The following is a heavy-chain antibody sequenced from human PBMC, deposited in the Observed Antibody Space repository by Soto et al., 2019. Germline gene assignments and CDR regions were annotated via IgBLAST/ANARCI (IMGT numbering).Heavy chain of an antibody. CDR1: GYSFTSYW. CDR2: IYPGDSDT. V-gene: IGHV5-51*01. Sequence: PGEXLKISCKGSGYSFTSYWIGLVRPMPGKGLEWMGIIYPGDSDTRYSPSFQGQVTISADKSISTAYLQWSSLKASDTAMYYCARYWSRDGYNLEAFDIWGQGTMVTVSS. CDR3: ARYWSRDGYNLEAFDI. D-gene: IGHD2-2*01. J-gene: IGHJ3*02.